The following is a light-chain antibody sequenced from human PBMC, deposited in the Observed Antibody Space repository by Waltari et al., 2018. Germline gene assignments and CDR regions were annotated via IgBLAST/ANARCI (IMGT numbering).Light chain of an antibody. CDR2: EVS. V-gene: IGKV2-29*02. CDR1: ESLLFSNGKTY. J-gene: IGKJ4*01. Sequence: SVTPGQPASISCKSSESLLFSNGKTYMYWFLQRPGQSPQLLIYEVSSRLSGVPDRFSGSGSGTDFTLKISRVEAEDVGIYYCMQGIHLPLTFGGGTKVEIK. CDR3: MQGIHLPLT.